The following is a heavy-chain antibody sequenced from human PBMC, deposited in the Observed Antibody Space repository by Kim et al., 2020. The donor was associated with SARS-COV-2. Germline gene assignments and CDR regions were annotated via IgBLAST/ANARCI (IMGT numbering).Heavy chain of an antibody. CDR2: INTNTGNP. V-gene: IGHV7-4-1*02. J-gene: IGHJ6*04. Sequence: ASVKVSCKASGYTFTSYAMNWVRQAPGQGLEWMGWINTNTGNPTYAQGFTGRFVFSLDTSVSTAYLQISSLKAEDTAVYYCARWDSITMVRGAQNYYYYGMDVWGKGTTVTVSS. CDR3: ARWDSITMVRGAQNYYYYGMDV. CDR1: GYTFTSYA. D-gene: IGHD3-10*01.